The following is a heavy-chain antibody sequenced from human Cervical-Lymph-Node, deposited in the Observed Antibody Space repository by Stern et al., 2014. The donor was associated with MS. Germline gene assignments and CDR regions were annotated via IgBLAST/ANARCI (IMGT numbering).Heavy chain of an antibody. CDR1: GFTFSSYS. V-gene: IGHV3-48*02. Sequence: EVQLVESGGGLVQPGGSLRLSCAASGFTFSSYSMNWVRQAPGKGLEWVSYISSTSSAIFNADYVKGRFTISRDNAKNSLYLQMNSLRDEDTAVYYCAREGLPYPHCSGGSCYCDYWGQGTLVTVSS. CDR2: ISSTSSAI. J-gene: IGHJ4*02. CDR3: AREGLPYPHCSGGSCYCDY. D-gene: IGHD2-15*01.